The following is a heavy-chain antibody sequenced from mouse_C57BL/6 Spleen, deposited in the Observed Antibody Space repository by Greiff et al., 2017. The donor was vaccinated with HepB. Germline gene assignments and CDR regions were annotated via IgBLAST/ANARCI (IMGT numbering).Heavy chain of an antibody. V-gene: IGHV10-1*01. CDR3: VGSYYYGSSGYFDV. CDR1: GFSFNTYA. CDR2: IRSKSNNYAT. D-gene: IGHD1-1*01. J-gene: IGHJ1*03. Sequence: GGGLVQPKGSLKLSCAASGFSFNTYAMNWVRQAPGKGLEWVARIRSKSNNYATYYADSVKDRFTISRDDSESMLYLQMNNLKTEDTAMYYCVGSYYYGSSGYFDVWGTGTTVTVSS.